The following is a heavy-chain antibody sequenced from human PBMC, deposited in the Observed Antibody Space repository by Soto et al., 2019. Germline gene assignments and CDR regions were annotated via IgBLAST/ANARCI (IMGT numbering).Heavy chain of an antibody. D-gene: IGHD2-2*01. Sequence: QVPLVQSGAEVKKPGASVKVSCKASGYDFSSYGISWVRQAPGQGLEWMGWISASNGNRDYAQQFQGRVTMTSDTSRTTAYMELRSLRSDDTAVYYCVRDTQRNDYWGQGTLISVSS. CDR1: GYDFSSYG. CDR3: VRDTQRNDY. V-gene: IGHV1-18*04. J-gene: IGHJ4*02. CDR2: ISASNGNR.